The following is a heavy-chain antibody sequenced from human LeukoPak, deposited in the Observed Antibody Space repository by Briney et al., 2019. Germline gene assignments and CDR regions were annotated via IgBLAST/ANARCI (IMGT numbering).Heavy chain of an antibody. CDR3: AKDPGEYQLLPRAFDI. V-gene: IGHV3-30-3*01. CDR2: ISYDGSNK. D-gene: IGHD2-2*01. CDR1: GFTFSSYA. J-gene: IGHJ3*02. Sequence: GGSLRLSCAASGFTFSSYAMHWVRQAPGKGLEWVAVISYDGSNKYYADSVKGRFTISRDNSKNTLYLQMNSLRAEDTAVYYCAKDPGEYQLLPRAFDIWGQGTMVTVSS.